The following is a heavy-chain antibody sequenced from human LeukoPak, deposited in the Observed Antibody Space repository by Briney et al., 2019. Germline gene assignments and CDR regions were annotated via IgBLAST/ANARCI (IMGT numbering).Heavy chain of an antibody. Sequence: SETLSLTCAVYGGSFSGYYWGWIRQPPGKGLEWIGEINHSGSTNYNPSLKSRVTISVDTSKNQFSLKLSSVTAADTAVYYCARLTGSGSYHPKRFDPWGQGTLVTVSS. CDR1: GGSFSGYY. CDR2: INHSGST. V-gene: IGHV4-34*01. CDR3: ARLTGSGSYHPKRFDP. J-gene: IGHJ5*02. D-gene: IGHD3-10*01.